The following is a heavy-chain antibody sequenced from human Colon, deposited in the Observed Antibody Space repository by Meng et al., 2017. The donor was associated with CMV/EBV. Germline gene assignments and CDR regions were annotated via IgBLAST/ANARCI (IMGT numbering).Heavy chain of an antibody. CDR3: APYITQPRARFDY. CDR1: GLPFTEAW. D-gene: IGHD1-14*01. V-gene: IGHV3-15*01. CDR2: ITTTSEGMTT. Sequence: GESLKISCATSGLPFTEAWMNWVRQAPGKGLEWVGRITTTSEGMTTAYAAPVKGRFTISRDDSENMVFLHMDSLKSEDTAVYYCAPYITQPRARFDYWGQGTLVTVSS. J-gene: IGHJ4*02.